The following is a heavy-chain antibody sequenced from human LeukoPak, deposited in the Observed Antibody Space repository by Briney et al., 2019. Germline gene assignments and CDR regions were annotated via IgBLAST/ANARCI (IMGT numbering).Heavy chain of an antibody. Sequence: GGSLRLSCAASGFTFSSYGMHWVRQAPGKGLEWVAVISYDGSNKYYADSVKGRFTISRDNSKNTLYLQMNSLRAEDTAVYYCARGDFGAGFDYWGQGTLVTVSS. D-gene: IGHD3-3*01. CDR1: GFTFSSYG. CDR3: ARGDFGAGFDY. CDR2: ISYDGSNK. V-gene: IGHV3-30*03. J-gene: IGHJ4*02.